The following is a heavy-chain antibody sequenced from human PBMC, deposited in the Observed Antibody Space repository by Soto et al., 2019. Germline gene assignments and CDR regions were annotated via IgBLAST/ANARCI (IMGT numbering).Heavy chain of an antibody. CDR3: ARVSTFVVPAADEAYYFDY. Sequence: ASVKVSCKASGYTFTSYGISWVRQPPGQGLEWMGWTSAYDGNTNYAQKLQGRVTMTTDTSTSTAYMQLRSLRSDDTAVYYCARVSTFVVPAADEAYYFDYWGRGTLVTVSS. V-gene: IGHV1-18*04. J-gene: IGHJ4*02. CDR1: GYTFTSYG. CDR2: TSAYDGNT. D-gene: IGHD2-2*01.